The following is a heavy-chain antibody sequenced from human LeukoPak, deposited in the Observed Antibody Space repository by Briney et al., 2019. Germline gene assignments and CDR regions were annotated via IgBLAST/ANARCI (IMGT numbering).Heavy chain of an antibody. CDR3: ARGVLGRGITIFGVVKIILDY. V-gene: IGHV3-21*01. D-gene: IGHD3-3*01. CDR2: ISSSSSYI. CDR1: GFTFSSYS. Sequence: PGGSLRLSCAASGFTFSSYSMNWVRQAPGKGLEWVSSISSSSSYIYYADSVKGRFTISRDNAKNSLYLQMNSLRAEDTAVYYCARGVLGRGITIFGVVKIILDYWGQGTLVTVSS. J-gene: IGHJ4*02.